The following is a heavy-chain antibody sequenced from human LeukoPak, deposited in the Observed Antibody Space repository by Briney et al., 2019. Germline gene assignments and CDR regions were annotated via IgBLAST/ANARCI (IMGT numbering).Heavy chain of an antibody. CDR3: ARAGGSGWSPDY. J-gene: IGHJ4*02. D-gene: IGHD6-19*01. CDR2: INAGNGNT. CDR1: GYTFTSYA. Sequence: ASVKVSCKASGYTFTSYAMHWVRQAPGQRLEWMGWINAGNGNTKYSQKFQGRVTITRDTSASTAYMELSSLRSEDTAVYYCARAGGSGWSPDYWGQGPLVTVSS. V-gene: IGHV1-3*01.